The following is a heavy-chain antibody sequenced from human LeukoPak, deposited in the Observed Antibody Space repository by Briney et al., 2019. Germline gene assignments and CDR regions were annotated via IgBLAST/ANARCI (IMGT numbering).Heavy chain of an antibody. J-gene: IGHJ4*02. CDR1: GGSISSSSYY. V-gene: IGHV4-39*01. D-gene: IGHD6-13*01. Sequence: SETLSLTCTVYGGSISSSSYYWGWIRQPPGRGLEWIGSIYYSGSTYYNPSLKSRVTISVDTSKTQFSLKLSSVTAADTAVYYCATVIAAAGTIDYWGQGTLVTVSS. CDR3: ATVIAAAGTIDY. CDR2: IYYSGST.